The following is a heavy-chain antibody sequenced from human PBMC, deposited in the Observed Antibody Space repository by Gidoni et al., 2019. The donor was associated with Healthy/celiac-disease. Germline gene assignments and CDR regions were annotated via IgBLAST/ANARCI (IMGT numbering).Heavy chain of an antibody. CDR3: ARRSSSWSLDAFDI. D-gene: IGHD6-6*01. V-gene: IGHV4-39*01. J-gene: IGHJ3*02. Sequence: QLQLQESGPGLVKPSETLSLTCTVSGGSISRSSYYWGWIRQPPGKGLEWIGSIYYSGSTYYNPSLKSRVTISVDTSKNQFSLKLSSVTAADTAVYYCARRSSSWSLDAFDIWGQGTMVTVSS. CDR2: IYYSGST. CDR1: GGSISRSSYY.